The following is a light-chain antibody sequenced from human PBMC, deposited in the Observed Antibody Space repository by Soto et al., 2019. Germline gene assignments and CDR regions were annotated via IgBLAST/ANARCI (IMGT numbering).Light chain of an antibody. J-gene: IGLJ1*01. Sequence: QSVLTQPPWASWSPGQSVAISCTGTSSDVGGYNYVSWYQQHPGKAPKLMIYEVNKRPSGVPDRFSGSKSGNTASLTVSGLQAEDEADYYCSSYAGSSNVFGTGTKVTV. V-gene: IGLV2-8*01. CDR2: EVN. CDR1: SSDVGGYNY. CDR3: SSYAGSSNV.